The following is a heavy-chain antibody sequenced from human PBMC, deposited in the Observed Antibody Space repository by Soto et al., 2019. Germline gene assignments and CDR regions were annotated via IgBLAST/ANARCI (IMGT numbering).Heavy chain of an antibody. CDR2: ISGSGGRS. CDR1: GFTFSNYA. Sequence: EVQLVDSGGGLVQPGGSLRLSCAASGFTFSNYAMNWVRQGPGKGLEWVSGISGSGGRSYYADSVKGRFTISRDNSKSTLYLQMSSLRAEDTAVYYCAKAYFVWSSEQPYYFDYWGQGTLVTVSS. J-gene: IGHJ4*02. V-gene: IGHV3-23*04. D-gene: IGHD3-16*01. CDR3: AKAYFVWSSEQPYYFDY.